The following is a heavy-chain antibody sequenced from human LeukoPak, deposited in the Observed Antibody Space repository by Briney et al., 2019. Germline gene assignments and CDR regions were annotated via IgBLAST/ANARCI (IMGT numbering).Heavy chain of an antibody. D-gene: IGHD3-10*01. J-gene: IGHJ4*02. CDR3: AREGIGRGGYIDY. CDR1: GYTFTRYY. V-gene: IGHV1-2*02. CDR2: INPNSGST. Sequence: ASVKVPCKASGYTFTRYYILWVRQAPGQGLEWMGWINPNSGSTNYAQKFQGRVTMTRDTSISTAYMELSRLRSDDTAVYYCAREGIGRGGYIDYWGQGTLVTVSS.